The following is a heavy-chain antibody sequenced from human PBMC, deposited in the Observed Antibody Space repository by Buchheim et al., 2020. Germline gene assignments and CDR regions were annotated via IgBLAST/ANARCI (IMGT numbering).Heavy chain of an antibody. Sequence: QVQLQQWGAGLLKPSETLSLTCAVYGGSFSGYYWSWIRQPPGKGLEWIGEINHSGSTNYNPSLKSRVTISVDQSKNQFSLKLSSVTAADTAVYYCARALCSSTSCYYYYYGMDVWGQGTT. V-gene: IGHV4-34*01. CDR1: GGSFSGYY. J-gene: IGHJ6*02. D-gene: IGHD2-2*01. CDR2: INHSGST. CDR3: ARALCSSTSCYYYYYGMDV.